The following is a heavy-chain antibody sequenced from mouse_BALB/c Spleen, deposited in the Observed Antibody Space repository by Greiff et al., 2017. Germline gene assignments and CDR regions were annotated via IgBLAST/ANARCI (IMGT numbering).Heavy chain of an antibody. CDR1: GFTFSSYA. J-gene: IGHJ3*01. CDR2: ISSGGSYT. V-gene: IGHV5-9-4*01. Sequence: EVKLVESGGGLVKPGGSLKLSCAASGFTFSSYAMSWVRQSPEKGLEWVAEISSGGSYTYYPDTVTGRFTISRDNAKNTLYLVMSSLRSEDTAMYYCARGTARATPWFAYWGQGTLVTVSA. D-gene: IGHD3-2*01. CDR3: ARGTARATPWFAY.